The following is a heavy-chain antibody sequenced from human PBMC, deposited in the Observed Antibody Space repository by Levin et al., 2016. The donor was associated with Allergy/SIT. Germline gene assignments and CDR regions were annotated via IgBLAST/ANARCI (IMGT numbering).Heavy chain of an antibody. V-gene: IGHV3-7*01. J-gene: IGHJ4*02. CDR1: GFTFSSNW. CDR2: IKQDGSEK. CDR3: AREGNWNWDY. D-gene: IGHD1-1*01. Sequence: GESLKISCAASGFTFSSNWMSWVRQAPGKGLEWVANIKQDGSEKYYVDSVKGRFTISRDNAKNSLYLQMNSLRAEDTALYYCAREGNWNWDYWGQGTLVTVSS.